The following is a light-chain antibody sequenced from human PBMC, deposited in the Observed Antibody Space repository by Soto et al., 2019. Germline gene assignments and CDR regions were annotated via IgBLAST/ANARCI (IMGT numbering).Light chain of an antibody. V-gene: IGKV1-5*03. J-gene: IGKJ1*01. CDR2: KAS. CDR1: QSISSW. CDR3: QQYNSYSGT. Sequence: DIQMTQSPSTLSASVGDRVTITCRASQSISSWLAWYQQKPGKAPKLLIYKASSLESGVPSRFSGSGSGTEFTLTISSLQPDDFAPYYCQQYNSYSGTFGQGPKVEIK.